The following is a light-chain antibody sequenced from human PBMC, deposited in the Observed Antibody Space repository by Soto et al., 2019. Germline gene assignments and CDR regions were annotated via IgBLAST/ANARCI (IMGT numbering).Light chain of an antibody. CDR3: QQYGSSPLFT. Sequence: EIVLTQSTGTLSLSPGERATLSCRASQSVSSSSLAWYQQKPGQAPRLLIYGASSRATGIPDRFSGSGSGTDFTLTISRLEPEDFAVYYCQQYGSSPLFTFGPGTKVDIK. CDR1: QSVSSSS. J-gene: IGKJ3*01. CDR2: GAS. V-gene: IGKV3-20*01.